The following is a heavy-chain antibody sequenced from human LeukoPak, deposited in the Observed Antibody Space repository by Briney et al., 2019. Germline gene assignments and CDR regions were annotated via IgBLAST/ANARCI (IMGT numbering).Heavy chain of an antibody. J-gene: IGHJ4*02. D-gene: IGHD5-24*01. CDR1: GGSISSYY. V-gene: IGHV4-59*01. CDR3: ARGGEGDGYNYSFDY. CDR2: IYYSGST. Sequence: PSETLSLTCTVSGGSISSYYWSWIRQPPGKGLEWIGYIYYSGSTNYNPSLKSRVTISVDTSKNQFSLKLSSVTAADTAVYYCARGGEGDGYNYSFDYWGQGTLVTVSS.